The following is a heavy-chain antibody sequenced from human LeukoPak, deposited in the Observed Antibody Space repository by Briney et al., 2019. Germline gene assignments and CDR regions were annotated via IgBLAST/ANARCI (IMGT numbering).Heavy chain of an antibody. V-gene: IGHV4-39*07. J-gene: IGHJ6*03. CDR1: GGSISSSSYY. Sequence: SETLSLTCTVSGGSISSSSYYWGWIRQPPGKGLEWIGSIYYSGSTYYNPSLKSRVTISVDTSKNQFSLKLSSVTAADTAVYYCARESPGGSSGYYYYMDVWGKGTTVTVSS. CDR2: IYYSGST. D-gene: IGHD6-6*01. CDR3: ARESPGGSSGYYYYMDV.